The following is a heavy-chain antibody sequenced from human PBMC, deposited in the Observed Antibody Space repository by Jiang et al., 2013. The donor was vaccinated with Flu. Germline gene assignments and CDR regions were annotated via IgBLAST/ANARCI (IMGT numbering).Heavy chain of an antibody. CDR1: GFTFSSYA. Sequence: PGRSLRLSCAASGFTFSSYAMHWVRQAPGKGLEWVAVISYDGSNKYYADSVKGRFTISRDNSKNTLYLQMNSLRAEDTAVYYCARDLWYYDSSGTVDYWGQGTLVTVSS. CDR3: ARDLWYYDSSGTVDY. CDR2: ISYDGSNK. V-gene: IGHV3-30-3*01. D-gene: IGHD3-22*01. J-gene: IGHJ4*02.